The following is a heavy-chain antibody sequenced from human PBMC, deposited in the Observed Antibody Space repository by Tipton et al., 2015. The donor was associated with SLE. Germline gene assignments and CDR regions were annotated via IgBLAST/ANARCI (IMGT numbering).Heavy chain of an antibody. CDR2: INSNTGNP. CDR1: EDTFTRHA. J-gene: IGHJ4*02. D-gene: IGHD2-2*01. V-gene: IGHV7-4-1*02. Sequence: QLVQSGSELKKPGASVKVSRKASEDTFTRHALHWVRQAPGQGLEWMGWINSNTGNPTYAQGLTGRFVFSLDTSVTTAYLQISSLKIEDTAVYYCARVEGLPGCSGASCYLRERPQFDDWCQGSLVTVCS. CDR3: ARVEGLPGCSGASCYLRERPQFDD.